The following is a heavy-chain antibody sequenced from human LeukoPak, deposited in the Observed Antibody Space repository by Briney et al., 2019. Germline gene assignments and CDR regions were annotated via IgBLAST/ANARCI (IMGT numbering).Heavy chain of an antibody. V-gene: IGHV4-59*01. CDR2: IYYSGST. J-gene: IGHJ4*02. D-gene: IGHD3-10*01. Sequence: SETLSLTCTVSGGSISSYYWSWIRHPPGKGLEWIGYIYYSGSTNYNPSLKSRVTISVDTSKNQFSLKLSSVTAAGTAVYYCAREHYGSGFDYWGQGTLVTVSS. CDR3: AREHYGSGFDY. CDR1: GGSISSYY.